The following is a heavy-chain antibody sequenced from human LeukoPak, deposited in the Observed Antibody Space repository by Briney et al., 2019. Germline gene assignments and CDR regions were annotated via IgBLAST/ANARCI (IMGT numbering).Heavy chain of an antibody. CDR2: IYTSGST. CDR1: GGSISSYY. Sequence: SETLSLTCTVSGGSISSYYWSWIRQPAGKGLEWIGRIYTSGSTNYNPSLTSRVTMSVDTSKNQFSLKLSSVTAADTAVYYCAREGFMVRGVTVDLADAFDIWGQGTMVTVSS. J-gene: IGHJ3*02. D-gene: IGHD3-10*01. V-gene: IGHV4-4*07. CDR3: AREGFMVRGVTVDLADAFDI.